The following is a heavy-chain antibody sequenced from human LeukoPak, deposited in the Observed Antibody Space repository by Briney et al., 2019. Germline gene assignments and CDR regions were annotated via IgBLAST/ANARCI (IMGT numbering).Heavy chain of an antibody. CDR1: GFTFGDYA. V-gene: IGHV3-23*01. J-gene: IGHJ4*02. Sequence: PGGSLRLSCEASGFTFGDYAMIWFRQDPGKGLEWVSSIGGRNTPTYYADSVKGRFTISRDNSKNTLYLQMNSLRAEDTAVYYCARDLTFGGVIVYYFDCWGQGTLVTVSS. CDR3: ARDLTFGGVIVYYFDC. CDR2: IGGRNTPT. D-gene: IGHD3-16*02.